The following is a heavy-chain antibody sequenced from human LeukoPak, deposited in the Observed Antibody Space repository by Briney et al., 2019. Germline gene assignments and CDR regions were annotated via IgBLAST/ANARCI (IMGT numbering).Heavy chain of an antibody. D-gene: IGHD4-11*01. V-gene: IGHV4-61*03. Sequence: SETLSLTCTVSGGSITSGSYFWTWIRQPPGKEPEWIGYIYYTGTTNYNPSLKSRVTISVDTSKNHFSLKLHSVTAADTAVYYCECSGVGYTDYSYVYWGQGVLVTVSP. CDR2: IYYTGTT. CDR1: GGSITSGSYF. J-gene: IGHJ4*02. CDR3: ECSGVGYTDYSYVY.